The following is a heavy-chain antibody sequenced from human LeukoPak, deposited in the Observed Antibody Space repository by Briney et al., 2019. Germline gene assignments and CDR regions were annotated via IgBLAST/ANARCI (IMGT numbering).Heavy chain of an antibody. Sequence: SETLSLTCAVSDDSFSSHYWTWIRQPPGKGLEWIGYISYIGSTNYNPSLKSRATISIDTSKNQISLKLTSVTAADTAVYYCARDLITVTKGFDIWGQGTMVSVSS. CDR3: ARDLITVTKGFDI. J-gene: IGHJ3*02. V-gene: IGHV4-59*11. CDR1: DDSFSSHY. CDR2: ISYIGST. D-gene: IGHD4-17*01.